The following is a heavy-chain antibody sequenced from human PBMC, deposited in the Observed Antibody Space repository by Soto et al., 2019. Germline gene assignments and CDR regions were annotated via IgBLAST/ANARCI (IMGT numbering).Heavy chain of an antibody. D-gene: IGHD3-10*01. V-gene: IGHV3-30*18. Sequence: GGSLRLSCVVSGLSFGSYGMHWVRQAPGKGLEWVALISDDGSKKYYMDSVKGRFTISRDNSLGTLFLQMISLRTEDTAVYYCAKSRGVDNYYYGMDVWGQGTTVTVSS. CDR2: ISDDGSKK. CDR3: AKSRGVDNYYYGMDV. CDR1: GLSFGSYG. J-gene: IGHJ6*02.